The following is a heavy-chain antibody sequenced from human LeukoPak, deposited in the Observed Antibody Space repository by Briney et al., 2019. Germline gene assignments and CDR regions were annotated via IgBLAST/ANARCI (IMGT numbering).Heavy chain of an antibody. CDR1: GFTFSSYW. V-gene: IGHV3-74*01. Sequence: GGSLRLSCAASGFTFSSYWMHWVRQAPGKGLVWVSRINSDGSSTSYADSVKGRFTISRDNAKNTLYLQMNSLRAEGTAVYYCAREEYYYDSSGYYPGFGYWGQGTLVTVSS. D-gene: IGHD3-22*01. J-gene: IGHJ4*02. CDR3: AREEYYYDSSGYYPGFGY. CDR2: INSDGSST.